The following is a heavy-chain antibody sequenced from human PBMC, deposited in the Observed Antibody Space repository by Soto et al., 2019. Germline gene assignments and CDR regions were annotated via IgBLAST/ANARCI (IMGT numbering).Heavy chain of an antibody. Sequence: QVQLVESGGGVVQPGRSLRLSCAASGLIFSSYGMHWVRQAPGKGLEWVAVISYDASNKYYADSVKGRFTISRDNSKNTLYLQMNSLRAEDTAVYYCAKEAGITIFGVVMSHFSFGMDVWGQGTTVTVSS. CDR3: AKEAGITIFGVVMSHFSFGMDV. D-gene: IGHD3-3*01. J-gene: IGHJ6*02. CDR2: ISYDASNK. V-gene: IGHV3-30*18. CDR1: GLIFSSYG.